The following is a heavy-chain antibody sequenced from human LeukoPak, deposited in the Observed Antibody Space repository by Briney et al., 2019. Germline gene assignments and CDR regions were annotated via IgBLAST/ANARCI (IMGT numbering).Heavy chain of an antibody. D-gene: IGHD5-18*01. J-gene: IGHJ4*02. CDR3: ARGAPHTAFDY. Sequence: SETLSLTCTVSGGSISSGGYYWSWIRQHPGKGLEWIGYIYYSGSTYYNPSLKSRVTISVDTSKNQFSLKLSSVTAADTAVYYCARGAPHTAFDYWGQGTLVTVSS. CDR2: IYYSGST. CDR1: GGSISSGGYY. V-gene: IGHV4-31*03.